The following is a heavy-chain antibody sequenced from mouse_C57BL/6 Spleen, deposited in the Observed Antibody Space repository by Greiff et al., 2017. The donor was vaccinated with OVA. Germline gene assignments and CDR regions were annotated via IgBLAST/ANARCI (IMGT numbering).Heavy chain of an antibody. Sequence: EVHLVESGPELVKPGDSVKISCKASGYSFTGYFMNWVMQSHGKSLEWIGRINPYNGDTFYNQKFKGKATLTVDKSSSTAHMELRSLTSEDSAVYYCARGYYGSSHWYFDVWGTGTTVTVSS. J-gene: IGHJ1*03. CDR2: INPYNGDT. D-gene: IGHD1-1*01. CDR3: ARGYYGSSHWYFDV. V-gene: IGHV1-20*01. CDR1: GYSFTGYF.